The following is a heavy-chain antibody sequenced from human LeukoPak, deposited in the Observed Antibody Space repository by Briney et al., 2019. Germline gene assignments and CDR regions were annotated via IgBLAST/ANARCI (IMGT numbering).Heavy chain of an antibody. CDR3: AKAFLRAVTSWRLSFDY. V-gene: IGHV3-23*01. CDR2: ISGSGGST. D-gene: IGHD2-2*01. Sequence: PGGSLRLSCAASGFTFRSYAMSWVRQAPGKGLEWVSAISGSGGSTYYADSVKGRFTISRDNSKNTLYLQMNSLRAEDTAVYYCAKAFLRAVTSWRLSFDYWGQGTLVTVSS. J-gene: IGHJ4*02. CDR1: GFTFRSYA.